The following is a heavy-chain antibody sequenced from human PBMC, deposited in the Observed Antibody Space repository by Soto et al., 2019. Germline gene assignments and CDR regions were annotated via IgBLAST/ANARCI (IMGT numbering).Heavy chain of an antibody. J-gene: IGHJ6*03. CDR3: ARQTARSRSDYYKDYMAF. CDR2: IYYSGST. Sequence: PSEALSLTCTVSGGSISSSSYYWGWIRQPPGKGLEWIGRIYYSGSTYYNPSLKSRVTISADTSMNQFSRRLTSVTAADTAVYYCARQTARSRSDYYKDYMAFRGKGSSVTV. CDR1: GGSISSSSYY. V-gene: IGHV4-39*01. D-gene: IGHD6-13*01.